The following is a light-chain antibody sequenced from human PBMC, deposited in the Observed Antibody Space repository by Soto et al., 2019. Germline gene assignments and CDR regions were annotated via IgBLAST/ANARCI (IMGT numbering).Light chain of an antibody. CDR3: ATWDLTLSAGVL. J-gene: IGLJ2*01. V-gene: IGLV1-51*01. Sequence: QSVLTQPPSVSAAPGQRVSISCSGGSSNIGKNSVSWYQQLPATAPKLLTYDDHQRPSGIPDRFSASKSGTSATLDITGLQPVDEADYYCATWDLTLSAGVLFGGGTEVTVL. CDR1: SSNIGKNS. CDR2: DDH.